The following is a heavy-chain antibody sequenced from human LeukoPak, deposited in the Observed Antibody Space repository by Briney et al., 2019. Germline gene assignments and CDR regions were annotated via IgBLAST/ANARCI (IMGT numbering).Heavy chain of an antibody. CDR1: GYSFTSYW. Sequence: GESLKVSCKGSGYSFTSYWIAWVRQMPGKGLEWMGIIYPGDFDTRYSPSFQGQVTISADKSISTAYLQWSSLKASDTAVYYCARRAVTTGYFDYWGQGSLVTVSS. CDR3: ARRAVTTGYFDY. J-gene: IGHJ4*02. V-gene: IGHV5-51*01. CDR2: IYPGDFDT. D-gene: IGHD4-17*01.